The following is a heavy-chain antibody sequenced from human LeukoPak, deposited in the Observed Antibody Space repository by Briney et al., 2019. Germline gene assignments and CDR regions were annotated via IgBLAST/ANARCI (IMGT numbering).Heavy chain of an antibody. V-gene: IGHV3-NL1*01. CDR2: IRDSGET. CDR1: GFIFSNYG. D-gene: IGHD3-16*01. Sequence: GGSLRLSCEVSGFIFSNYGMHWVRQAPGKGLEWVSLIRDSGETFYADSVKGRFTISRDNSKNTVYLQMNRLRVEDTAVYFCARDRAVTQVWVEFDSWGQGTLVTVSS. J-gene: IGHJ5*01. CDR3: ARDRAVTQVWVEFDS.